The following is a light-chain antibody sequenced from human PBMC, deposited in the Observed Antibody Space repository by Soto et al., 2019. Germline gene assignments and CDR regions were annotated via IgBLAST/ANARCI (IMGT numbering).Light chain of an antibody. CDR3: QQYGTSLMYT. Sequence: EIVLTQSPGTLSLSPGERATLSCMASQSVSSDYLAWYQQKPGQAPRLLIYGASSRATGIPDRFSGSGSGTDFTLTISRLEPEDFAVYYCQQYGTSLMYTFGQGTKLEIK. V-gene: IGKV3-20*01. J-gene: IGKJ2*01. CDR1: QSVSSDY. CDR2: GAS.